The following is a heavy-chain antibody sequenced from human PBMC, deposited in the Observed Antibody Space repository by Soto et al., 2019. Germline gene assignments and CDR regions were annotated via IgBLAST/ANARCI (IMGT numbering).Heavy chain of an antibody. CDR1: GYSFTSYW. CDR2: IKQDGSEK. V-gene: IGHV3-7*01. D-gene: IGHD1-1*01. J-gene: IGHJ6*02. CDR3: ARGPNWSGVYYYYGMDV. Sequence: PGESLKISCKGSGYSFTSYWMSWVRQAPGKGLEWVANIKQDGSEKYYVDSVKGRFTISRDNAKNSLYLQMNSLRAEDTAVYYCARGPNWSGVYYYYGMDVWGQGTTVTVSS.